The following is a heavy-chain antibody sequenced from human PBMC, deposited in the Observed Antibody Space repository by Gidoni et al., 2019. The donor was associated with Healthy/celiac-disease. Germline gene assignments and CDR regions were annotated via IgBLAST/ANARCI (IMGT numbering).Heavy chain of an antibody. D-gene: IGHD3-10*01. CDR3: TTEGFGELPEGWFDP. CDR1: GFTFSNAW. J-gene: IGHJ5*02. CDR2: IKSKTDGGTT. Sequence: EVQLVESGGGLVKPGGSLRLSCAASGFTFSNAWMSWVRQAPGKGLEWVGRIKSKTDGGTTDYAAPVKGRFTISRDDSKNTLYLQMNSLKTEDTAVYYCTTEGFGELPEGWFDPWGQGTLVTVSS. V-gene: IGHV3-15*01.